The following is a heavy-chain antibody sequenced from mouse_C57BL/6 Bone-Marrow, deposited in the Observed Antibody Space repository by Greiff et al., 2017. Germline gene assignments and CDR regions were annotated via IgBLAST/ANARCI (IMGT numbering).Heavy chain of an antibody. CDR2: IWTGGGT. CDR1: GFSLTSYA. D-gene: IGHD1-1*01. V-gene: IGHV2-9-1*01. J-gene: IGHJ2*01. CDR3: ARNYYYGSSYGFDY. Sequence: QVQLKQSGPGLVAPSQRLSITCTVSGFSLTSYAISWVRQPPGKGLEWLGVIWTGGGTNYNSALKSRLSISKDNSKSQVFLKMNSLQTDDTARYYCARNYYYGSSYGFDYWGQGTTLTVSS.